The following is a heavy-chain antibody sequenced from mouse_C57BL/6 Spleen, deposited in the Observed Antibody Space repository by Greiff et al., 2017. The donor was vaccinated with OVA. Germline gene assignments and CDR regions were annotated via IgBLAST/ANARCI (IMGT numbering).Heavy chain of an antibody. CDR2: ISYDGSN. Sequence: DVKLVESGPGLVKPSQSLSLTCSVTGYSITSGYYWNWIRQFPGNKLEWMGYISYDGSNNYNPSLKNRISITRDTSKNQFFLKLNSVTTEDTATYYCARELGFDYWGQGTTLTVSS. CDR1: GYSITSGYY. CDR3: ARELGFDY. D-gene: IGHD4-1*01. J-gene: IGHJ2*01. V-gene: IGHV3-6*01.